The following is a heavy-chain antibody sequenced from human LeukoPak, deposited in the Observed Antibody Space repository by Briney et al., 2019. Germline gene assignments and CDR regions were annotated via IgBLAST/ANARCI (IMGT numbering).Heavy chain of an antibody. CDR2: IYSGGST. CDR3: ASSWSVPDAFDI. D-gene: IGHD6-13*01. CDR1: GFTVSSNY. Sequence: GGSLRLSCAAPGFTVSSNYMSWVPQAPGKGLEWVSVIYSGGSTYYADSVKGRFTIYRDNSKNTLYLQRNSLRAEDTAVYYCASSWSVPDAFDIWGQGTMVTVSS. V-gene: IGHV3-53*01. J-gene: IGHJ3*02.